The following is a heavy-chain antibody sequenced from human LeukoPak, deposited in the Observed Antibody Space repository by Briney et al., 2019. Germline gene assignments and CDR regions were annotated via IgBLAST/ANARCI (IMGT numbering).Heavy chain of an antibody. V-gene: IGHV1-8*03. D-gene: IGHD3-16*02. CDR1: GYTFTSYD. Sequence: ASVKVSCKASGYTFTSYDINWVRQATGQGLERMGWMNPNSGNTGYAQKFQGRVTITRNTSISTAYMELSSLRSEDTAVYYCARGRGDYVWGSYRLPYYFDYWGQGTLVTVSS. J-gene: IGHJ4*02. CDR2: MNPNSGNT. CDR3: ARGRGDYVWGSYRLPYYFDY.